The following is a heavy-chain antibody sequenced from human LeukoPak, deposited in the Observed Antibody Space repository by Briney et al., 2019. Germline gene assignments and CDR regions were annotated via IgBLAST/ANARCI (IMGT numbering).Heavy chain of an antibody. V-gene: IGHV3-30-3*01. J-gene: IGHJ4*02. D-gene: IGHD3-9*01. Sequence: GGSLRLSCAASKFTFSTYAMHWVRQAPGKGLEWVAVISYDGSNKYYADSVKGRFTISRDNSKNTLYLQMNSLRADDTAVYYCSGYFDWLGVYWGQGTLVTVSS. CDR3: SGYFDWLGVY. CDR1: KFTFSTYA. CDR2: ISYDGSNK.